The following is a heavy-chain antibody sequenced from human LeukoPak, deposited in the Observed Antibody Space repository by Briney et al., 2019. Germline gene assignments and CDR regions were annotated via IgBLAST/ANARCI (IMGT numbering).Heavy chain of an antibody. CDR3: ARGRRGPKRAPAYYFDY. V-gene: IGHV1-8*01. J-gene: IGHJ4*02. CDR1: GYTFTSYD. CDR2: MNPNSGNT. Sequence: GASVKVSCKASGYTFTSYDINWVRQATGQGLEWMGWMNPNSGNTGYAQKFQGRVTMTRNTSISTAYMELSSLRSEDTAVYYCARGRRGPKRAPAYYFDYWGQGTLVTVSS.